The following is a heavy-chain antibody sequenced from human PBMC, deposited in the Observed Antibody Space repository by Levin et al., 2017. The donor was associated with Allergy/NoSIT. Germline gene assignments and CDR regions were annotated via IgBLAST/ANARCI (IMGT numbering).Heavy chain of an antibody. CDR2: INHSGDA. D-gene: IGHD4-11*01. Sequence: MPSETLSLTCAVNGGSFSGYYWSWIRQPPGKGLEWIGEINHSGDANYNPSLKSRVTTSVDTSKKQCSLKLTSVTAADTGLYYCARGHSTSGFDNWGQGTLVTVSS. CDR3: ARGHSTSGFDN. J-gene: IGHJ4*02. CDR1: GGSFSGYY. V-gene: IGHV4-34*01.